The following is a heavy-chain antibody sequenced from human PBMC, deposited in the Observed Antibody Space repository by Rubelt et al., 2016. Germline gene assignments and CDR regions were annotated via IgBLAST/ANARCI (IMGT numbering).Heavy chain of an antibody. D-gene: IGHD1-14*01. CDR3: ARRRTGGVYFDS. V-gene: IGHV3-30*04. Sequence: QVQLVESGGGVVQPGRSLRLSCAASGFTFSSYAMHWVRQAPGKGLEWVAVISYDGSNKYYADSVKGRFTISRDNSKNTLYLQMNSLRAEDTAVYYCARRRTGGVYFDSWGQGTLVTVSS. CDR2: ISYDGSNK. CDR1: GFTFSSYA. J-gene: IGHJ4*02.